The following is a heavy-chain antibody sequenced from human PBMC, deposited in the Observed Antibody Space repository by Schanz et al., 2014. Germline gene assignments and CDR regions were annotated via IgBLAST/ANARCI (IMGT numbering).Heavy chain of an antibody. J-gene: IGHJ6*02. Sequence: VQLVESGGGLVKPGGSLRLSCAASGFTVSSNYMSWVRQAPGKGLEWVSFIYGGSTYYTDSVKGRFTISRDNSKNTLYLQMNSLRTEDTAVYYCARERQQLVRWYYYYGMDVWGQGTTVTVSS. CDR3: ARERQQLVRWYYYYGMDV. CDR1: GFTVSSNY. V-gene: IGHV3-66*01. CDR2: IYGGST. D-gene: IGHD6-13*01.